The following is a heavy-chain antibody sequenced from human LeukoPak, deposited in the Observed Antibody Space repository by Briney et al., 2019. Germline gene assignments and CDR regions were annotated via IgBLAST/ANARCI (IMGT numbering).Heavy chain of an antibody. J-gene: IGHJ2*01. D-gene: IGHD2-21*01. CDR2: TYYRSKWYN. Sequence: SQTLSLTCALSGDSVSSNSASRNWIRQSPSRGLECLGRTYYRSKWYNDYAVSVKSRININPDTSKNQFSLQLNSVTPEDTAVYYCARGFPRYFDLWGRGTLVTVSS. CDR3: ARGFPRYFDL. V-gene: IGHV6-1*01. CDR1: GDSVSSNSAS.